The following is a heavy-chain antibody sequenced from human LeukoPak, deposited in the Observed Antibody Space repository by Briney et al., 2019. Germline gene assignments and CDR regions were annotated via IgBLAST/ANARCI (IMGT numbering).Heavy chain of an antibody. D-gene: IGHD3-22*01. J-gene: IGHJ4*02. CDR2: ITSSSSYI. V-gene: IGHV3-21*01. CDR1: GFTFSSYA. Sequence: GGSLRLSCAASGFTFSSYAMNWVRQAPGKGLEWVSSITSSSSYIYYADSLKGRFTISRDNAKNSLYLQMNSLGAEDTAVYYCARHVVAVGFDYWGQGTLVTVSS. CDR3: ARHVVAVGFDY.